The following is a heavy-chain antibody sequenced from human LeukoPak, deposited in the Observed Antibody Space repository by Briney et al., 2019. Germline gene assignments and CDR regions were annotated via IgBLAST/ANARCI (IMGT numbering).Heavy chain of an antibody. CDR1: NGAFSGYY. CDR2: INHIGST. V-gene: IGHV4-34*01. CDR3: ASRGDYFDY. D-gene: IGHD3-10*01. Sequence: PETLSLTCAVYNGAFSGYYWSWIRQPPGKGLEWLGKINHIGSTNYNPSLKSRVAISVDTSKKQFSLRLRSVTAADTAVYYCASRGDYFDYWGQGTLVTVSS. J-gene: IGHJ4*02.